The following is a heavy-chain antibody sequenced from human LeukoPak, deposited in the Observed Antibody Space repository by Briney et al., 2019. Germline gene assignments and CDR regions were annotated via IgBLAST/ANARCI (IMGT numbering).Heavy chain of an antibody. J-gene: IGHJ4*02. CDR1: GGSISSGGYY. CDR2: IYYSGST. Sequence: PSQTLSLTCTASGGSISSGGYYWSWIRQPPGKGLEWIGYIYYSGSTNYNPSLKSRVTISVDTSKNQFSLKLSSVTAADTAVYYCARSKPKIAAAGPPDYWGQGTLVTVSS. V-gene: IGHV4-61*08. D-gene: IGHD6-13*01. CDR3: ARSKPKIAAAGPPDY.